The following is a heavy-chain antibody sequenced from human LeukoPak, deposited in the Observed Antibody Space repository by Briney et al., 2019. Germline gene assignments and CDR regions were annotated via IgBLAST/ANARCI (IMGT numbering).Heavy chain of an antibody. CDR3: AKDRAARGRGNYFYMDV. CDR1: GFTFSSYW. J-gene: IGHJ6*03. D-gene: IGHD2/OR15-2a*01. CDR2: ITWDGGST. V-gene: IGHV3-43D*03. Sequence: GSLRLSCAASGFTFSSYWMHWVRQAPGKGLVWVSHITWDGGSTHYADSVEGRFTISRDNRENSLYLQMNSLRPEDTALYYCAKDRAARGRGNYFYMDVWGKGTTVTVSS.